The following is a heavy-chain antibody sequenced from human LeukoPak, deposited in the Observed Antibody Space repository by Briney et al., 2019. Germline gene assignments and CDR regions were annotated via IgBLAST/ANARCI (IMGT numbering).Heavy chain of an antibody. Sequence: GGSLRLSCAASGFXFSSYSMNWVRQAPGKGLQWVSSISSSSSYIYYADSVKGRFTISRDNAKNSLYLQMNSLRAEDTAVYYCARAEGIQVWSFDYWGQGTLVTVSS. CDR2: ISSSSSYI. CDR1: GFXFSSYS. CDR3: ARAEGIQVWSFDY. V-gene: IGHV3-21*01. D-gene: IGHD5-18*01. J-gene: IGHJ4*02.